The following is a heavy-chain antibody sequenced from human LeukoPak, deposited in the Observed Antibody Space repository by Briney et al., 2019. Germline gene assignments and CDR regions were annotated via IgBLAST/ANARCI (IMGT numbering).Heavy chain of an antibody. CDR2: FSRSGGRT. J-gene: IGHJ6*02. D-gene: IGHD2-21*02. CDR3: AKEVYCGRDCYNPGYGVDV. Sequence: GGSLTLSCAVSIFTFSRHAISWARQAPGQALVWVSAFSRSGGRTYYTDSVNGRFTISRDNSKNTLSLQMNSLRDEDTATYYCAKEVYCGRDCYNPGYGVDVWGQGTPVTVSS. CDR1: IFTFSRHA. V-gene: IGHV3-23*01.